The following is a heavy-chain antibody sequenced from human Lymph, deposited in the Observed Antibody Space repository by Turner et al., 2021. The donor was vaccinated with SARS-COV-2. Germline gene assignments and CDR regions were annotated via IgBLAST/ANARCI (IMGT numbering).Heavy chain of an antibody. V-gene: IGHV3-21*01. CDR1: GFTFSSYS. CDR3: ARGPPDFPYYFDY. Sequence: EVQLVESGGGLVKPGGSLRLSGAASGFTFSSYSMNWVRQAPGKVLEWVSSITFTSSYIYYADSVKGRFTISRDNAKNSLYLQMNSLRAEDTAVYYCARGPPDFPYYFDYWGQGTLVTVSS. D-gene: IGHD2-21*02. CDR2: ITFTSSYI. J-gene: IGHJ4*02.